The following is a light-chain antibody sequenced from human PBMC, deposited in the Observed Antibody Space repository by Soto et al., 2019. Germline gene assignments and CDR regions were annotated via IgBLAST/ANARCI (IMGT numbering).Light chain of an antibody. V-gene: IGLV2-14*01. J-gene: IGLJ1*01. CDR2: DVR. CDR3: NSYTSSSTHV. CDR1: STDVGGYNY. Sequence: QSALTQPASVSGSPGQSITISCTGTSTDVGGYNYVSWYQQHPGKAPKLMIYDVRNRPSGVSYRFSGSKSGNTASLTISGLQPEDEADYYCNSYTSSSTHVFGTGTKVTVL.